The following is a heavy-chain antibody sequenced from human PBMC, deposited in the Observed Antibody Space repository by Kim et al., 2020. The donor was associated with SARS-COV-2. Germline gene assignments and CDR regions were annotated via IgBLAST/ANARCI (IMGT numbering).Heavy chain of an antibody. Sequence: GGSLRLSCAASGFTFSSYAMHWVRQAPGKGLEYVSAISSNGGSTYYANSVKGRFTISRDNSKNTLYLQMGSLRAEDMAVYYCAREGRELERPGFIGLLEPTNAFDIWGQGTMVTVSS. CDR1: GFTFSSYA. CDR2: ISSNGGST. D-gene: IGHD1-1*01. CDR3: AREGRELERPGFIGLLEPTNAFDI. J-gene: IGHJ3*02. V-gene: IGHV3-64*01.